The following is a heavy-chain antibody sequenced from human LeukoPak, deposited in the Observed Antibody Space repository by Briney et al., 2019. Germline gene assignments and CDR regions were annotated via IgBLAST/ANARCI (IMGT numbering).Heavy chain of an antibody. V-gene: IGHV3-30*02. CDR2: IRYDGNNK. D-gene: IGHD4-23*01. J-gene: IGHJ4*02. CDR1: GFTFTTYW. Sequence: GSLRLSCAASGFTFTTYWMSWVRQAPGKGLEWVAFIRYDGNNKYYADSVKGRITISRDNSKNTLYLQMNSLRAEDTAMYFCAKDQHYGGNSGTDYWGQGTLVTVSS. CDR3: AKDQHYGGNSGTDY.